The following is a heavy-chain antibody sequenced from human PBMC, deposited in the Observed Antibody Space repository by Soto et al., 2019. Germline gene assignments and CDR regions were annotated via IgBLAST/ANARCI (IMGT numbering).Heavy chain of an antibody. Sequence: QITLKESGRTLVRPTQTLTLTCAFSGFSLSTSGVGVGWIRQPPGKALEWLAVIYWDDSKHYSPSLRSRLTITKDTSKNQVVLTMTNIDPMDTGTYYCAHKGPEDWPLDFWGQGTLVTVSS. J-gene: IGHJ4*02. CDR1: GFSLSTSGVG. CDR3: AHKGPEDWPLDF. CDR2: IYWDDSK. V-gene: IGHV2-5*02. D-gene: IGHD3-9*01.